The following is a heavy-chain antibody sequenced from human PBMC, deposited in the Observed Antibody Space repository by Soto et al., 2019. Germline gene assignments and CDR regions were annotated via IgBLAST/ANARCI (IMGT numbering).Heavy chain of an antibody. Sequence: SETLSLTCSVSGVSIRNYYWSWIRQPPGKGLEWIGYIYYSGSTNYNPSLKSRVTISVDTSKNQFSLKLSSVTAADTAVYYCARQYHYDILTGYYEGIDAFDIWGQGTMVTVS. J-gene: IGHJ3*02. CDR3: ARQYHYDILTGYYEGIDAFDI. V-gene: IGHV4-59*08. D-gene: IGHD3-9*01. CDR1: GVSIRNYY. CDR2: IYYSGST.